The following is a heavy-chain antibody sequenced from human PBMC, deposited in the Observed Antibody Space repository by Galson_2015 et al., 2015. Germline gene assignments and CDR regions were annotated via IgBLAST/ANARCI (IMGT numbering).Heavy chain of an antibody. J-gene: IGHJ5*02. CDR1: GFTFSSYA. Sequence: SLRLSCAASGFTFSSYAMHWVRQAPGKGLEWVAVITYDGSNKYYADSVKGRFTISRDNAKNSLYLQMNSLRAEDTAVYYCARSDYVVVVPAAEPYNWFDPWGQGTLVTVSS. CDR3: ARSDYVVVVPAAEPYNWFDP. D-gene: IGHD2-2*01. CDR2: ITYDGSNK. V-gene: IGHV3-30-3*01.